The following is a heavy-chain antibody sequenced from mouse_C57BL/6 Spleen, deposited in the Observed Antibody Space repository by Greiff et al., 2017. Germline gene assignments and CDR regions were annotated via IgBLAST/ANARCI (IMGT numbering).Heavy chain of an antibody. D-gene: IGHD2-3*01. J-gene: IGHJ2*01. Sequence: VQLKESGPGLVKPSQSLSLTCSVTGYSITSGYYWNWIRQFPGNKLEWMGYISYDGSNNYNPSLKNRISITRDTSKNQFFLKLNSVTTEDTATYYCAREHPDGYYGYWGQGTTLTVSS. V-gene: IGHV3-6*01. CDR2: ISYDGSN. CDR3: AREHPDGYYGY. CDR1: GYSITSGYY.